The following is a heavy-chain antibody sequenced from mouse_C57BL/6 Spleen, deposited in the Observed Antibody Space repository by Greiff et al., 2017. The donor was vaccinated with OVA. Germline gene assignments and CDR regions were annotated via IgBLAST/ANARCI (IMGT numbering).Heavy chain of an antibody. CDR3: ARSWDFDY. D-gene: IGHD4-1*01. Sequence: QVQLQQPGAELVRPGSSVKLSCKASGYTFTSYWMHWVKQRPGKGLEWIGYINPSSGYTKYNQKFKDKATLTADKSSITAYMQLSSLTYEDSAVYYCARSWDFDYWGQGTTLTVSS. V-gene: IGHV1-7*01. CDR1: GYTFTSYW. J-gene: IGHJ2*01. CDR2: INPSSGYT.